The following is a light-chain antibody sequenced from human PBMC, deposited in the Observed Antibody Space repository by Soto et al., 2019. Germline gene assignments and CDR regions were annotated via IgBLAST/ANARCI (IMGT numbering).Light chain of an antibody. CDR1: QNILSN. V-gene: IGKV3-20*01. J-gene: IGKJ5*01. CDR2: GAS. CDR3: QQYVISVT. Sequence: EIVMTQSPATLSVSPGERATLSCRASQNILSNLAWYQQKPGQAPRLLIYGASNRATGIPERFSGSGSGTDFTLTIGRLEPQDSAMYYCQQYVISVTFGQGTRLEI.